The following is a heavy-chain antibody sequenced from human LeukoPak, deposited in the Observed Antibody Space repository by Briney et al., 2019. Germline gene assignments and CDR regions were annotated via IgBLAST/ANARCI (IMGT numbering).Heavy chain of an antibody. J-gene: IGHJ6*02. D-gene: IGHD2-2*01. CDR3: ARRYQLAMDV. CDR1: GFTFSNYW. V-gene: IGHV3-7*04. Sequence: GGSLRLSCAASGFTFSNYWLTWVRQVPGKGLEWVANIKQDGSEKNYVDSVKGRFTISRDNAKNSLSLQMNSLRAEDTAVYYCARRYQLAMDVWGQGTTVTVS. CDR2: IKQDGSEK.